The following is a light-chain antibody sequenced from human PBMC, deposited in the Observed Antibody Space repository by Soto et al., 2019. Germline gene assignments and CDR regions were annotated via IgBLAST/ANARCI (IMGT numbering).Light chain of an antibody. CDR2: SNN. J-gene: IGLJ2*01. Sequence: QSVLTRSPSASGTPGQRVTISCSGSSSNIGSNTVNWYQQLPGTAPKLLIYSNNQRPSGVPDRFSGSKSGTSASLAISGLQSEDEADYYCAAWDGSLNAVVFGGGTKLTVL. CDR3: AAWDGSLNAVV. V-gene: IGLV1-44*01. CDR1: SSNIGSNT.